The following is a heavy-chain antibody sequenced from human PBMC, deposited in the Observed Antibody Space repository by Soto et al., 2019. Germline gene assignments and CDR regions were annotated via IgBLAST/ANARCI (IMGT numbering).Heavy chain of an antibody. Sequence: QVQLVQSGAEVKKPGASVKISCKTSGYTFMTYALHWVRQAPGQRPEWMGWINPGNGNTEYSQKLQGRVTITRDTCARTVFMEVANMTSEDTSVYYCARVRMLWYGELTQWGQGTQVIVSA. CDR3: ARVRMLWYGELTQ. V-gene: IGHV1-3*01. D-gene: IGHD3-10*01. CDR1: GYTFMTYA. CDR2: INPGNGNT. J-gene: IGHJ4*02.